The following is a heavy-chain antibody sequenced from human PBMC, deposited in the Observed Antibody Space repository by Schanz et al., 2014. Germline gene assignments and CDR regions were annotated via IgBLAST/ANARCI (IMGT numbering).Heavy chain of an antibody. CDR2: ISGSGGST. D-gene: IGHD3-10*01. CDR1: GFTFTNYA. V-gene: IGHV3-23*01. CDR3: AKGRFGELSAFDI. Sequence: EVHLLDSGGGLVQPGGSLRLSCAASGFTFTNYAMSWVRQAPGKGLEWVSAISGSGGSTYYADSVKGRFTISRDNSKNTLYLQMNSLRAEDTAVYYCAKGRFGELSAFDIWGQGTMVTGSS. J-gene: IGHJ3*02.